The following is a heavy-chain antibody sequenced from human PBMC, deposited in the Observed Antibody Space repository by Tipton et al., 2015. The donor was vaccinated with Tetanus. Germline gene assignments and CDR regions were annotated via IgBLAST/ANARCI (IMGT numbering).Heavy chain of an antibody. CDR3: ARHVGGYGSPPHDL. V-gene: IGHV4-39*01. CDR2: ISHSATT. J-gene: IGHJ5*02. CDR1: GGSISTKTYY. Sequence: LRLSCFVSGGSISTKTYYWGWIRQTPGKGLEWIASISHSATTFYNPSLKSRVTMSVGPSKNQFSVRLSSVTAADTGVYYCARHVGGYGSPPHDLWGQGTLVTVSS. D-gene: IGHD3-10*01.